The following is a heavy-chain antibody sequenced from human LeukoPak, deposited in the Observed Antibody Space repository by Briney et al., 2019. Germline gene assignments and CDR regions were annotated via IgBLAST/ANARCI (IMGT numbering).Heavy chain of an antibody. V-gene: IGHV1-2*02. CDR1: GYTFTCYY. J-gene: IGHJ6*03. CDR3: ARETNYDFWSGYRYMDF. D-gene: IGHD3-3*01. Sequence: GASVKVSCKASGYTFTCYYMHWVRQAPGQGQEWMGWINPNSGGTNYAQKFQVRVTMTRDTSISTDYMELSRLRSDDTAEYYCARETNYDFWSGYRYMDFLGKGTTVTVSS. CDR2: INPNSGGT.